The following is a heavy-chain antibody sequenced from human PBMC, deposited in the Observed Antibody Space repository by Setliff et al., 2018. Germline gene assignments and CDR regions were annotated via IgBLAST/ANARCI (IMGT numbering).Heavy chain of an antibody. Sequence: PSETLSLTCTVSGASLSSGSYYWSWIRQSAGKGLEWIGRLHTSGSIDYNPSLKSRVTISVDTSKNQFSLRLRSVTAADTAVYFCARDNTMVGATDYWGLGTLVTSPQ. V-gene: IGHV4-61*02. D-gene: IGHD1-26*01. CDR1: GASLSSGSYY. CDR3: ARDNTMVGATDY. J-gene: IGHJ4*02. CDR2: LHTSGSI.